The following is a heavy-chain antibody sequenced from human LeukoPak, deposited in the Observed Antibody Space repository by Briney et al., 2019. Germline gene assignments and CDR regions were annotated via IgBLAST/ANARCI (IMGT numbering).Heavy chain of an antibody. V-gene: IGHV4-38-2*02. CDR3: ARHGPQPWAYYYDSSGRTFDY. D-gene: IGHD3-22*01. J-gene: IGHJ4*02. CDR1: GYSISSGYY. CDR2: INHSGST. Sequence: PSETLSLTCTVSGYSISSGYYWGWIRQPPGKGLEWIGEINHSGSTNYNPSLKSRVTISVDTSKNQFSLKLSSVTAADTAVYYCARHGPQPWAYYYDSSGRTFDYWGQGTLVTVSS.